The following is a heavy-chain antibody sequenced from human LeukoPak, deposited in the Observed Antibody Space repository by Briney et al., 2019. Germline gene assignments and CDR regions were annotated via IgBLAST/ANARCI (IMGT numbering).Heavy chain of an antibody. CDR3: ASRPADTTWYGVFDY. J-gene: IGHJ4*02. CDR2: IFNSGST. D-gene: IGHD3-10*01. Sequence: SETLSLTCTVSGGSLSRHFWSWIGQPPGKRLEWIGYIFNSGSTSYNPSLRSRVTMSIDTSRDQFSLTLRSVTAADTAIYYCASRPADTTWYGVFDYWSQGTLVTVSS. V-gene: IGHV4-59*11. CDR1: GGSLSRHF.